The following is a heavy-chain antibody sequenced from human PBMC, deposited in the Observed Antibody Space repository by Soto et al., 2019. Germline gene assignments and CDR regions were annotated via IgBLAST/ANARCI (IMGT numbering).Heavy chain of an antibody. CDR3: ARDPMVGQLDY. CDR2: IYYSGST. D-gene: IGHD2-15*01. V-gene: IGHV4-59*01. CDR1: GGSISSYY. J-gene: IGHJ4*02. Sequence: SETLSLTCTVSGGSISSYYWSWIRQPPGKGLEWIGYIYYSGSTNYNPSLKSRVTISVDTSKNQFSLKLSSVTAADTAVYYCARDPMVGQLDYWGQGTLVTVS.